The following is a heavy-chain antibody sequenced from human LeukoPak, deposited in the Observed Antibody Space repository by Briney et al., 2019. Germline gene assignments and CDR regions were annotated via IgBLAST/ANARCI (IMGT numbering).Heavy chain of an antibody. D-gene: IGHD1-26*01. CDR2: ISWNSGSI. J-gene: IGHJ4*02. V-gene: IGHV3-9*01. CDR3: PKGSVSSNKYYFDY. Sequence: GRSLRLSCAASGFTFDDYAMHWVRQAPGKGLEWVSGISWNSGSIGYADSVKGRFTISRDNAKNSLYLQMNSLRAEDTALYYCPKGSVSSNKYYFDYWGQGTLATVSS. CDR1: GFTFDDYA.